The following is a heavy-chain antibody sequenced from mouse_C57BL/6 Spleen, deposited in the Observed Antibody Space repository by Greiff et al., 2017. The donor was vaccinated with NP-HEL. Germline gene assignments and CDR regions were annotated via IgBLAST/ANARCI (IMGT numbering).Heavy chain of an antibody. CDR1: GYTFTNYW. CDR3: ARSLHYYGSSYDYFDY. CDR2: IYPGGGYT. Sequence: QVQLQQSGAELVRPGTSVKMSCKASGYTFTNYWIGWAKQRPGHGLEWIGDIYPGGGYTNYTEKFKGKATLTADKSSSTAYMQFSSLTSEDSAIYYGARSLHYYGSSYDYFDYWGKGTTLTVSS. V-gene: IGHV1-63*01. D-gene: IGHD1-1*01. J-gene: IGHJ2*01.